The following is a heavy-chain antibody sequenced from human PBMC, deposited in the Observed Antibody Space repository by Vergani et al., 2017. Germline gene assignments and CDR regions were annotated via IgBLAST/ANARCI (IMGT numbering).Heavy chain of an antibody. CDR2: INPSGGHK. CDR1: GSTFSNYY. D-gene: IGHD3-9*01. V-gene: IGHV1-46*03. CDR3: ARGDYGILTGYRY. Sequence: QVQVLQSGAEVKKSGASVKVSCKTSGSTFSNYYMHWVRQAPGQGVEWMGIINPSGGHKNYAQKFQGRVTMTRDTSTSTVYMELSSLRSEDTAIYYCARGDYGILTGYRYWGQGTLVTVSA. J-gene: IGHJ4*02.